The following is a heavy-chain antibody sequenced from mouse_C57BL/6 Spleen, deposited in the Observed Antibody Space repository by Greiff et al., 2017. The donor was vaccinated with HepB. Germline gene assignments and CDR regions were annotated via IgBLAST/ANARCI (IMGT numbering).Heavy chain of an antibody. J-gene: IGHJ4*01. Sequence: DVMLVESGGGLVQPKGSLKLSCAASGFSFNTYAMNWVRQAPGKGLEWVARIRSKSNNYATYYADSVKDRFTISRDDSESMLYLQMNNLKTEDTAMYYCVRGYGPMDYWGQGTSVTVSS. CDR3: VRGYGPMDY. CDR1: GFSFNTYA. V-gene: IGHV10-1*01. D-gene: IGHD2-2*01. CDR2: IRSKSNNYAT.